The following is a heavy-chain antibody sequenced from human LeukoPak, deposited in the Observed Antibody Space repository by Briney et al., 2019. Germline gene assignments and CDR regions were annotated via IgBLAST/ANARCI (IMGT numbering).Heavy chain of an antibody. J-gene: IGHJ4*02. V-gene: IGHV4-34*01. CDR1: GGSFSGYY. CDR3: ARVYHGDYSERAFDY. D-gene: IGHD4-17*01. Sequence: SETLSLTCAVYGGSFSGYYWTWIRQPPGKGLEWIGEINHSGSTNYNPSLKSRVTISVDTSKSQFSLKLSSVTAADTAVHYCARVYHGDYSERAFDYWGQGTLVTVSS. CDR2: INHSGST.